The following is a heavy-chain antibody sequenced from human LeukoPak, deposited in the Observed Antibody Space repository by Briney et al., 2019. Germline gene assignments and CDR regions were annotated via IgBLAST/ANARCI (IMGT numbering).Heavy chain of an antibody. CDR2: ISWNSGSI. Sequence: GGSLRLSCAASGFTFDDYAMHWVRRAPGKGLEWVSGISWNSGSIGYADSVKGRFTISRDSAKNSLYLQMNSLRAEDTALYYCAKDIADYPGGGSYFDYWGQGTLVTVSS. J-gene: IGHJ4*02. V-gene: IGHV3-9*01. CDR1: GFTFDDYA. CDR3: AKDIADYPGGGSYFDY. D-gene: IGHD3-16*01.